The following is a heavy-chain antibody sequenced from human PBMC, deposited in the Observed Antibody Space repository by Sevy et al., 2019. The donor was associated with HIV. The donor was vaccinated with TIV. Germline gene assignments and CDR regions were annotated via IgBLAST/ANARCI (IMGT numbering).Heavy chain of an antibody. D-gene: IGHD2-2*02. CDR1: GFTFSSDS. Sequence: GGSLRLSCAASGFTFSSDSMNWVRQAPGKGLEWVSSISSSSSYIYYADSEKGRFTISRDNAKNSLYLQMNSLRAEDTAVYYCARMGYCSSPSCYSGSSFDYWGQGTLVTVSS. CDR3: ARMGYCSSPSCYSGSSFDY. CDR2: ISSSSSYI. V-gene: IGHV3-21*01. J-gene: IGHJ4*02.